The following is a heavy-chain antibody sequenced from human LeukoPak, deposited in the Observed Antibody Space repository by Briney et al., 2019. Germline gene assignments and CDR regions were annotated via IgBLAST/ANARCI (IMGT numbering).Heavy chain of an antibody. V-gene: IGHV4-59*01. Sequence: SETLSLTCTVSGGSISSYYWSWIRQPPGKGLEWIGYIYYSGSTNYNPSLKSRVTISVDTSKNQYSLKLRSVTAADTAAYFCAREASRAGTYYFDYWGQGTLLTVSS. CDR3: AREASRAGTYYFDY. CDR1: GGSISSYY. J-gene: IGHJ4*02. D-gene: IGHD3-10*01. CDR2: IYYSGST.